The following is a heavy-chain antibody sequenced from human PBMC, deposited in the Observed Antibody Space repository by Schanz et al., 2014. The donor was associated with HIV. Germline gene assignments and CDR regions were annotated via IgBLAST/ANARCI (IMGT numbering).Heavy chain of an antibody. V-gene: IGHV3-33*01. CDR1: GFTFSSYG. J-gene: IGHJ6*02. CDR2: LWHDGSNK. CDR3: ARTSRIVIPDRDPRLSYLYGMDV. D-gene: IGHD1-26*01. Sequence: QVQLVESGGGVVQPGRSLRLSCAASGFTFSSYGMHWVRQAPGKGLEWVAVLWHDGSNKYYVDSVKDRFTISRDNSKNNLYLQMNGLRAEDTAVYYCARTSRIVIPDRDPRLSYLYGMDVWGQGPRSPSP.